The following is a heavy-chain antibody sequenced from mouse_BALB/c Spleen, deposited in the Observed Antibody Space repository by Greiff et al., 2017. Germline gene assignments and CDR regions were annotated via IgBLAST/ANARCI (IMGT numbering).Heavy chain of an antibody. D-gene: IGHD1-2*01. J-gene: IGHJ3*01. Sequence: EVKLVESGGGLVQPGGSRKLSCAASGFTFSSFGMHWVRQAPEKGLEWVAYISSGSSTIYYADTVKGRFTISRDNAKNTLYLQMSSLKSEDTAMYYCARHIITTAWFAYWGQGTLVTVSA. V-gene: IGHV5-17*02. CDR2: ISSGSSTI. CDR1: GFTFSSFG. CDR3: ARHIITTAWFAY.